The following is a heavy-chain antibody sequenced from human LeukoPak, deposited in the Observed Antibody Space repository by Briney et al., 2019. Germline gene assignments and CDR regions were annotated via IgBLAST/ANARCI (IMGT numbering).Heavy chain of an antibody. J-gene: IGHJ4*02. V-gene: IGHV4-61*02. CDR3: ARGLSPEVDTAMVDTDY. Sequence: SETLSLTCTVSGGSISSGSYYWSWIRQPPGKGLEWIGRIYTSGSTNYNPSLKSRVTISVDTSKNQFSLKLSSVTAADTAVYYCARGLSPEVDTAMVDTDYWGQGTLVTVSS. CDR2: IYTSGST. D-gene: IGHD5-18*01. CDR1: GGSISSGSYY.